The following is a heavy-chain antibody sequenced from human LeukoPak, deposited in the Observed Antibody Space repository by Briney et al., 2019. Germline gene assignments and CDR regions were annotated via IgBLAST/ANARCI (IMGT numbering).Heavy chain of an antibody. CDR1: GGTFSSYA. D-gene: IGHD5-12*01. V-gene: IGHV1-69*13. CDR2: IIPIFGTA. Sequence: GASVKVSCKASGGTFSSYAISWVRQAPGQGLEWTGGIIPIFGTANYAQKFQGRVTITADESTSTAYMELSSLRSEDTAVYYCARDSGYDSWYFDYWGQGTLVTVSS. J-gene: IGHJ4*02. CDR3: ARDSGYDSWYFDY.